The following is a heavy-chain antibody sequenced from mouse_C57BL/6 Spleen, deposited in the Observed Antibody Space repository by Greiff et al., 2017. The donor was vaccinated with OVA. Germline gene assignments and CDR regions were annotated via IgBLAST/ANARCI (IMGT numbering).Heavy chain of an antibody. CDR2: IHPNSGST. V-gene: IGHV1-64*01. CDR1: GYTFTSYW. D-gene: IGHD2-3*01. J-gene: IGHJ4*01. CDR3: ARRGLWDGYYDYAMDY. Sequence: QVQLQQPGAELVKPGASVKLSCKASGYTFTSYWMHWVKQRPGQGLEWIGMIHPNSGSTNYNEKFKSKATLTVDKSSSTAYMQLSSLTSEDSAVYYGARRGLWDGYYDYAMDYWGQGTSVTVSS.